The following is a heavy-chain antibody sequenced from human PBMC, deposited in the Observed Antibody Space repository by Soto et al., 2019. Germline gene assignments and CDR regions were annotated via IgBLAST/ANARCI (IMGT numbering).Heavy chain of an antibody. J-gene: IGHJ4*02. Sequence: QVQLVQSGAEVKKPGASVKVSCMVSGYSLTELSMHWVRQAPGKGLEWMGGFDPEDDETIYAQKFQGRVTMTEDTSTDTAYMELSSLRSDDTAVYFCATVFLGYTYGHGGDYWGQGTLVTVAS. D-gene: IGHD5-18*01. V-gene: IGHV1-24*01. CDR3: ATVFLGYTYGHGGDY. CDR1: GYSLTELS. CDR2: FDPEDDET.